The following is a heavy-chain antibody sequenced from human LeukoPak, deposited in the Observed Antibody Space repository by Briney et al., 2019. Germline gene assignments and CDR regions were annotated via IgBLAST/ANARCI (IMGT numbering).Heavy chain of an antibody. CDR2: ISAYNGNT. V-gene: IGHV1-18*01. Sequence: GASVKVSCKASGYTFTSYGISWVRQAPGQGLEWMGWISAYNGNTNYAQKLQGRVTMTTDTSTSTAYMELRSLRSDDTAVYYCARVGSRGGRGGYYYDTEVRGPGDYWGQGTLVTVSS. J-gene: IGHJ4*02. CDR1: GYTFTSYG. CDR3: ARVGSRGGRGGYYYDTEVRGPGDY. D-gene: IGHD3-22*01.